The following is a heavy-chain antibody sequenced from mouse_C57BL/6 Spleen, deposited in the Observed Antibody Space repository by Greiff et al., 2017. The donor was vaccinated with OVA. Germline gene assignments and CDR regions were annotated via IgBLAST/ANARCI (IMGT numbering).Heavy chain of an antibody. CDR1: GYAFSSSW. D-gene: IGHD6-5*01. CDR2: IYPGDGDT. J-gene: IGHJ2*01. V-gene: IGHV1-82*01. Sequence: VMLVESGPELVKPGASVKISCKASGYAFSSSWMNWVKQRPGKGLEWIGRIYPGDGDTNYNGKFKGKATLTADKSSSTAYMQLSSLTSEDSAVYFCAREAYDFDYWGQGTTLTVSS. CDR3: AREAYDFDY.